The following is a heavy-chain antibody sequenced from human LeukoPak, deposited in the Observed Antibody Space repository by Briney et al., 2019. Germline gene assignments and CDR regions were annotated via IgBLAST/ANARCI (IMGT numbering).Heavy chain of an antibody. J-gene: IGHJ5*02. V-gene: IGHV4-59*08. CDR3: ARHSTRGLQLKS. CDR1: GGSISSYY. Sequence: SETLSLTCTISGGSISSYYRSWIRQPPGKGLEWIGCIYYSGSTNYNPSLKSRVTISVDTSKNQFSLKLSSVTAADTAVYYCARHSTRGLQLKSWGQGTLVTVSS. CDR2: IYYSGST. D-gene: IGHD5-12*01.